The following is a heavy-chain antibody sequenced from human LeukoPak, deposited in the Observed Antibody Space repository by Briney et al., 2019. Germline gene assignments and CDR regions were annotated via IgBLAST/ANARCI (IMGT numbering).Heavy chain of an antibody. V-gene: IGHV1-18*01. Sequence: PRASVKVSCKASGYTFTNYGISWVRQAPGQGLEWMGWISAYNGNTNYAQKLQGRVTMTTDTSTSTAYMELRSLRSDDTAVYYCARGRFLEWLLPYFDYWGQGTLVTVSS. CDR1: GYTFTNYG. D-gene: IGHD3-3*01. CDR3: ARGRFLEWLLPYFDY. CDR2: ISAYNGNT. J-gene: IGHJ4*02.